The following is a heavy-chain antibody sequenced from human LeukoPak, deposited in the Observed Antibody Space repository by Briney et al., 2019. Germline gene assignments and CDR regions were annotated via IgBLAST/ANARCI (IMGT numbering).Heavy chain of an antibody. CDR2: IYTSGST. V-gene: IGHV4-4*07. CDR3: ARGPGYSSGWLAGYYYYYYYMDV. Sequence: SETLSLTCTVSGGSISSYYWSWIRQPAGKGLEWIGRIYTSGSTNYNPSLKSRVTMSVDTSKNQFSLKLSSVTAADTAVYYCARGPGYSSGWLAGYYYYYYYMDVWGKGTTVTVSS. CDR1: GGSISSYY. D-gene: IGHD6-19*01. J-gene: IGHJ6*03.